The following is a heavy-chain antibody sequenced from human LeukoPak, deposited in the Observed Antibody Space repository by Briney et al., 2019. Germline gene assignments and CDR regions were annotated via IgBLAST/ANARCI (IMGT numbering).Heavy chain of an antibody. CDR1: GFIFSGSS. J-gene: IGHJ4*02. CDR3: AKEQYPGYFDF. V-gene: IGHV3-30*02. D-gene: IGHD1-14*01. Sequence: GGSLRLSCAASGFIFSGSSMHWVRQAPGKGLEWVCFIRFDATNKFYADSVKGRFTISRDNSNNTLYLQLNNVRTEDTATYFCAKEQYPGYFDFWGQGTLVTVSA. CDR2: IRFDATNK.